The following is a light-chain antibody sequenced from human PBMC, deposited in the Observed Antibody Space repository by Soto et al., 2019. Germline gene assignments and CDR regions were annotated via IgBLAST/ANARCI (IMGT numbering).Light chain of an antibody. CDR2: GIS. V-gene: IGKV3-20*01. CDR3: QQYVTSSPRT. J-gene: IGKJ1*01. CDR1: HTISSSY. Sequence: EIVLTQPPGTLSLSPGERATLSCRASHTISSSYLAWYQQKPGQAPRLLMYGISRRATGIPDRFSGSGSGTDFTLTITRLEPEDFAVYYCQQYVTSSPRTFGQGTKVHIK.